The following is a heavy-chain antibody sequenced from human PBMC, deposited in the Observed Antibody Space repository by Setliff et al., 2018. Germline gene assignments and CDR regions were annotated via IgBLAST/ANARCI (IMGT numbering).Heavy chain of an antibody. J-gene: IGHJ2*01. Sequence: SETLSLTCSVYGESFSNNYWSWIRQTPGKGPEWIGESNHGGSTSYHPSLTSRLTMSVDTSKNQFSLKLTSVTAADTAVYYCVRGGSSVWAWYFDLWGRGTLVTVSS. V-gene: IGHV4-34*01. CDR1: GESFSNNY. D-gene: IGHD3-10*01. CDR3: VRGGSSVWAWYFDL. CDR2: SNHGGST.